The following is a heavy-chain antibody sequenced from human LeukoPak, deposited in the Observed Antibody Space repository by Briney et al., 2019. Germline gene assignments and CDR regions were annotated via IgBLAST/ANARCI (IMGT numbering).Heavy chain of an antibody. Sequence: GRSLRLSCAASGFTFSIYDMGWVRQAPGKGLEWVSFISGSGGVTDYAVSVKGRFTISRDNSKNTMFLQINSLRAEDTAIYYCAKLGGNYYYMDVWGKGTTVTVSS. CDR3: AKLGGNYYYMDV. CDR2: ISGSGGVT. J-gene: IGHJ6*03. CDR1: GFTFSIYD. V-gene: IGHV3-23*01.